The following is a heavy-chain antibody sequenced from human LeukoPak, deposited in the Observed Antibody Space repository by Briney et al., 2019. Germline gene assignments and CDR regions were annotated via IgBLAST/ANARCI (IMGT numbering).Heavy chain of an antibody. CDR2: IIPIFGTA. CDR3: ASGQYYYDSSGYYSTDY. D-gene: IGHD3-22*01. V-gene: IGHV1-69*13. J-gene: IGHJ4*02. CDR1: GGTFSSYA. Sequence: ASVKVSCKASGGTFSSYAISWVRQAPGQGLEWMGGIIPIFGTANYAQKFQGRVTITADESTSTAYMELSSLRSEDTAVYYCASGQYYYDSSGYYSTDYRGQGTLVTVSS.